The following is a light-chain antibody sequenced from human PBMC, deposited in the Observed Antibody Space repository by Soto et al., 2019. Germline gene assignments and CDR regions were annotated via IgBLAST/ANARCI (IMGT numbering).Light chain of an antibody. V-gene: IGKV3D-15*01. CDR2: GAS. CDR1: QSVSSN. J-gene: IGKJ1*01. Sequence: EVVMTQSPATLSVSPGERVTLSCRASQSVSSNLAWYQQKPGQAPRLLIYGASTRATGIPARFSGSGSGTEFTLTISSLQSADFAVYYCQQHSHWPPWTFGQGTRVEIQ. CDR3: QQHSHWPPWT.